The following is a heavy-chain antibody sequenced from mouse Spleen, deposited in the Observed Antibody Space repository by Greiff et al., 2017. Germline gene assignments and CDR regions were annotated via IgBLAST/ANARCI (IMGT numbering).Heavy chain of an antibody. V-gene: IGHV5-17*01. CDR1: GFTFSDYG. Sequence: EVHLVESGGGLVKPGGSLKLSCAASGFTFSDYGMHWVRQAPEKGLEWVAYISSGSSTIYYADTVKGRFTISRDNAKNTLFLQMTSLRSEDTAMYYCARGGSEDWYFDVWGTGTTVTVSS. D-gene: IGHD1-1*01. CDR3: ARGGSEDWYFDV. CDR2: ISSGSSTI. J-gene: IGHJ1*03.